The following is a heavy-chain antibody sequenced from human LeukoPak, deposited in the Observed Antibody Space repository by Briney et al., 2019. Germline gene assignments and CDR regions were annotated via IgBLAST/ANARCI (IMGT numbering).Heavy chain of an antibody. V-gene: IGHV7-4-1*02. CDR2: INTNTGNP. CDR1: GYTFTSYA. J-gene: IGHJ6*02. CDR3: ARTDCSSTSCYGAVGYYYYGMDV. D-gene: IGHD2-2*01. Sequence: EASVTVSCTASGYTFTSYAMNWVRQAPGQGLEWMGWINTNTGNPTYAQGFTGRFVFSLDTSVSTAYLQVSSLKAEDTAVYYCARTDCSSTSCYGAVGYYYYGMDVWGQGTTVTVSS.